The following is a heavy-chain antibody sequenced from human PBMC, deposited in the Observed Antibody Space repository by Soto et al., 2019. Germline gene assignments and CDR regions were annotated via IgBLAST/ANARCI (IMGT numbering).Heavy chain of an antibody. CDR2: INPNSGNI. D-gene: IGHD3-10*01. J-gene: IGHJ4*02. CDR3: ARGRASGSYYLLDY. CDR1: VYTFTSYG. Sequence: GXSVKVSCKASVYTFTSYGINWVRQATGHGLEWMGWINPNSGNIGYAQRFQGRVTMTRDTAIRTAYMEVSSLRSDDTAVYYCARGRASGSYYLLDYWGQGTLVTVSS. V-gene: IGHV1-8*02.